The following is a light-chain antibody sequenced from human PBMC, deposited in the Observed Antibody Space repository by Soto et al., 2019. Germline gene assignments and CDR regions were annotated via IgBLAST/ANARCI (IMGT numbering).Light chain of an antibody. CDR1: QSVSSSY. Sequence: EIVLTQSPGTLSLSPGERATLSCRASQSVSSSYLAWYQQKPGQAPRLLIYGASSRATGIPDRFSGSGSGTVFTLTISRLEPEDFAVYYCKQYGSSPPYTFGQGNNLEIK. J-gene: IGKJ2*01. V-gene: IGKV3-20*01. CDR2: GAS. CDR3: KQYGSSPPYT.